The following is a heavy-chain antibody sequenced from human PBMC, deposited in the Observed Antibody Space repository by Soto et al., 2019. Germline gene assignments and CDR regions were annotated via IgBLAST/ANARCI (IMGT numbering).Heavy chain of an antibody. V-gene: IGHV3-21*06. CDR3: ARGIAAAGSNWFDP. CDR2: LSSSSSSK. J-gene: IGHJ5*02. CDR1: GFTFSKYR. Sequence: PGGSLRLSCAASGFTFSKYRMNWVRQAPGKGLEWVSYLSSSSSSKFYADSVKDRFTISRDNAKSLLYLQMNSLRAEDTAVYYCARGIAAAGSNWFDPWGQGTLVTVSS. D-gene: IGHD6-13*01.